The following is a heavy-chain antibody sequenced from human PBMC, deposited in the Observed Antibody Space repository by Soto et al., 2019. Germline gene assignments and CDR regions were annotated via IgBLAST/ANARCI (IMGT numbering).Heavy chain of an antibody. CDR3: ATAGRTFFGS. D-gene: IGHD3-10*01. V-gene: IGHV3-23*01. CDR1: GFSFGDYD. J-gene: IGHJ4*02. CDR2: LYADGRT. Sequence: EVQLLESGGGLVQPGGSLRLSCAASGFSFGDYDMGWVRQPPGKGPEWVSSLYADGRTFYLDSVRGRFSISRDNSKTSLFLQMNGLTADDTAVYFCATAGRTFFGSWGQGTLVTVSS.